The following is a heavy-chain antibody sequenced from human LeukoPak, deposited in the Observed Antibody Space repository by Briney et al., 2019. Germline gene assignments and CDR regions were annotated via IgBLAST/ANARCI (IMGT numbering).Heavy chain of an antibody. CDR1: GFTFSSYS. J-gene: IGHJ4*02. CDR3: GRYDYFGGSGEVDY. D-gene: IGHD3-16*01. CDR2: ISSSSSYI. V-gene: IGHV3-21*01. Sequence: PGGSLRLSCAASGFTFSSYSMNWVRQAPGKGLEWVSSISSSSSYIYYADSVKGRFTISRDNAKNSLYLQMNSLRAEDTAVCYCGRYDYFGGSGEVDYGGQGPLVTVSS.